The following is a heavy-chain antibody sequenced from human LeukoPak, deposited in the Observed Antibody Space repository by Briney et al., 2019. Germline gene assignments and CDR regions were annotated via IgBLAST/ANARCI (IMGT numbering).Heavy chain of an antibody. D-gene: IGHD4-17*01. CDR2: INPSGGST. CDR3: ARAPGDGDYETDAFDI. J-gene: IGHJ3*02. Sequence: APVKVSCKASGYTFTSYYMHWVRQAPGQGLEWMGIINPSGGSTSYAQKFQGRVTMTRDTSTSTVYMELSSLRSEDTAVYYCARAPGDGDYETDAFDIWGQGTMVTVSS. CDR1: GYTFTSYY. V-gene: IGHV1-46*01.